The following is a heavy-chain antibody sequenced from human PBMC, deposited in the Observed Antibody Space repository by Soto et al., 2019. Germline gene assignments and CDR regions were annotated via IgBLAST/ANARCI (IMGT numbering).Heavy chain of an antibody. CDR2: IIPILGIA. CDR3: ASLPRYFDWLLVDY. J-gene: IGHJ4*02. CDR1: GGTFSSYT. V-gene: IGHV1-69*02. D-gene: IGHD3-9*01. Sequence: SVKVSCKASGGTFSSYTISWVRQAPGQGLEWMGRIIPILGIANYAQKFQGRVTITADKSTSTAYMELSSLRSEDTAVYYCASLPRYFDWLLVDYWGQGTLVTVSS.